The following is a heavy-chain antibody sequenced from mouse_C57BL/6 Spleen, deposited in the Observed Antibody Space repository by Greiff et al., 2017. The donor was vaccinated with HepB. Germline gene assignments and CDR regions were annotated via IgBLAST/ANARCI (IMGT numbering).Heavy chain of an antibody. J-gene: IGHJ4*01. Sequence: QVQLQQSGAELVKPGASVKISCKASGYAFSSYWMNWVKQRPGKGLEWIGQIYPGDGDTNYNGKFKGKATLTADKSSSTAYMQLSSLTSEDSAVYFCARSDSFSYYGSSHAMDYWGQGTSVTVSS. V-gene: IGHV1-80*01. CDR2: IYPGDGDT. CDR1: GYAFSSYW. CDR3: ARSDSFSYYGSSHAMDY. D-gene: IGHD1-1*01.